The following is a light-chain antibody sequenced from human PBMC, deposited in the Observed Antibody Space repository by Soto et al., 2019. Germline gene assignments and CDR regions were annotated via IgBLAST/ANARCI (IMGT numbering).Light chain of an antibody. V-gene: IGKV3-20*01. J-gene: IGKJ4*01. CDR3: QQYGSSPPIT. CDR1: QSVSSSY. CDR2: GAS. Sequence: EIVLTQSPGTLSLSPGERATLSCRASQSVSSSYLAWYQQKPGQAPRLLIYGASSRATGIPARFIGSGSGTDFTLTISRLEPEDFAVYYCQQYGSSPPITFGGGTKVEIK.